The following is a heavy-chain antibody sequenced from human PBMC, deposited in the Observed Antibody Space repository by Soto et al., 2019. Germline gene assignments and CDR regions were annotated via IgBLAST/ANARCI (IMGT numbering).Heavy chain of an antibody. CDR3: ARLQLPDVTGAFDI. V-gene: IGHV4-4*07. D-gene: IGHD2-21*01. J-gene: IGHJ3*02. CDR1: GGSFTNYY. CDR2: INTNGNI. Sequence: LSLTCSVSGGSFTNYYWSWIRQPAGKGLEYIGRINTNGNINYNPSLRSRVTMSVDSSKDQFSLSLTSVTAADTAVYYCARLQLPDVTGAFDIWGQGTMVTVSS.